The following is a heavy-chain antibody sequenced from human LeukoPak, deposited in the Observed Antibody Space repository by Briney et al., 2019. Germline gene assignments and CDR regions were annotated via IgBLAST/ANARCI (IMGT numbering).Heavy chain of an antibody. J-gene: IGHJ6*03. V-gene: IGHV4-39*01. Sequence: KASETLSLTCTVSGGSISSSHYYWGWIRQSPGKGLEWIGSIYYSGTTYYNPSLESRVTISDDTSKNRFSLMLTSLTAADTAVYYCARQSSDYYYYYIDVWGEGTTVNVSS. CDR2: IYYSGTT. CDR3: ARQSSDYYYYYIDV. CDR1: GGSISSSHYY.